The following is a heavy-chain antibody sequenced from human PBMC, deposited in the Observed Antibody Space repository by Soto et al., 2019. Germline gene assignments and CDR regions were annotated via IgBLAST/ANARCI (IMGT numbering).Heavy chain of an antibody. D-gene: IGHD3-9*01. CDR3: ARDGYDILTASFLGMDV. Sequence: PSETLSLTCTVSGGSISSYYWSWIRQPPGKGLEWIGYIYYSGSTNYNPSLKSRVTISVDTSKNQFSLKLSSVTAADTAVYYCARDGYDILTASFLGMDVWGQGTTVTVSS. V-gene: IGHV4-59*12. CDR1: GGSISSYY. CDR2: IYYSGST. J-gene: IGHJ6*02.